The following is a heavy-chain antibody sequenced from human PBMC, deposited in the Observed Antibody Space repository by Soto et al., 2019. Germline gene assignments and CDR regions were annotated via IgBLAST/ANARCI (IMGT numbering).Heavy chain of an antibody. CDR1: GGSISSGDYY. D-gene: IGHD6-6*01. Sequence: QVQLQESGPGLVKPSQTLSLTCTVSGGSISSGDYYWSWIRQPPGKGLEWIGYIYYSGSTYYNPYLQSRVTISLDTSKNQFSLKLSAVTVADTAVYYCARVGSSIAVRTFDYWGQGTLVTVSA. CDR3: ARVGSSIAVRTFDY. CDR2: IYYSGST. V-gene: IGHV4-30-4*01. J-gene: IGHJ4*02.